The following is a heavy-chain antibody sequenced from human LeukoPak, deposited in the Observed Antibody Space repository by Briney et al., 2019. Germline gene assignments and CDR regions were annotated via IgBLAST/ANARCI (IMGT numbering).Heavy chain of an antibody. CDR3: AKGDKMLTWRRTYNRFDP. CDR1: GFIFSTYG. V-gene: IGHV3-30*02. D-gene: IGHD3-16*01. J-gene: IGHJ5*02. Sequence: GGSLRLSCAASGFIFSTYGMHWVRQAPGKGLEWVAFIRYDESDKYYADSVRGRFTISRDNSKNTLYLQMNSLRAEDTAVYFCAKGDKMLTWRRTYNRFDPWGQGTLVTVSS. CDR2: IRYDESDK.